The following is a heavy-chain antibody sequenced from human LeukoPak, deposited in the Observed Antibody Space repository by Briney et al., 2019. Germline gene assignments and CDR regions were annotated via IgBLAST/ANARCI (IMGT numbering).Heavy chain of an antibody. J-gene: IGHJ6*03. Sequence: ASVKVSCKASGYTFTSYGISWVRQAPGQGLEWMGWISAYNGNTNYAQKRQGRVTMTTDTSTHTAYMELRSLRSDVTAVYCLARVPDPSHDYYMDVWGKGTTVTVSS. CDR3: ARVPDPSHDYYMDV. V-gene: IGHV1-18*01. CDR1: GYTFTSYG. CDR2: ISAYNGNT.